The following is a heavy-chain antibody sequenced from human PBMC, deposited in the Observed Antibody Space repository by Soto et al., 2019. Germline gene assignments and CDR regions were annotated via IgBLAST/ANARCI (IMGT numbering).Heavy chain of an antibody. J-gene: IGHJ4*02. D-gene: IGHD1-1*01. CDR2: INHSGST. CDR3: ARDNLRDLFAY. CDR1: GGSFSGYY. Sequence: PSETLSLTCAVYGGSFSGYYWTWIRQPPGTGLEWIGEINHSGSTNYNPSLKSRVTISVDTSKNQFSLKLTSVTAADTAVYYCARDNLRDLFAYWGQRTPVTVSS. V-gene: IGHV4-34*01.